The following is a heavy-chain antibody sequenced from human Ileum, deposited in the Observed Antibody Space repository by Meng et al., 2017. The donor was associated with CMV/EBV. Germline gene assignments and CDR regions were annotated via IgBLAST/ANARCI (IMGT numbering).Heavy chain of an antibody. V-gene: IGHV4-4*02. CDR2: IFHSGAS. Sequence: QMQLQEPGPVLVRPSGTLSLTCVVSGGSLIGTNWWNWVRQPPGGGLEWIGEIFHSGASNYNPSLKSRATISIDNSKNQFSLRLTSVTVADTAVYFCADPPAGLWGQGVLVTVSS. D-gene: IGHD3-16*01. CDR1: GGSLIGTNW. CDR3: ADPPAGL. J-gene: IGHJ4*02.